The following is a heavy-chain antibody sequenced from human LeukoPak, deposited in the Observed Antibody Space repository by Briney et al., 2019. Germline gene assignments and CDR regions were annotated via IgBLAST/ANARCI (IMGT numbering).Heavy chain of an antibody. Sequence: SETLSLTCAVYGGSFSGYYWSWIRQPPGKGLEWIGEINHSGSTNYNPSLKSRVTISVDTSKNRFSLKLSSVTAADTAVYYCARSSRYYYYGMDVWGQGTTVTVSS. CDR3: ARSSRYYYYGMDV. J-gene: IGHJ6*02. V-gene: IGHV4-34*01. CDR2: INHSGST. CDR1: GGSFSGYY.